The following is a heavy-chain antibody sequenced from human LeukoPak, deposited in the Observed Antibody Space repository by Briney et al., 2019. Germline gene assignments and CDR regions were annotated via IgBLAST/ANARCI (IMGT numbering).Heavy chain of an antibody. CDR1: GFTFSSYW. CDR3: AREGRGEYFDY. CDR2: INQDGSEK. Sequence: GSLRLSCAASGFTFSSYWMNWVRKAPGKGLGWVANINQDGSEKYYVDSVKGRFTISRDNGKNSLYLQLNSLRAEDTAVYYCAREGRGEYFDYWGQGTLVTVSS. D-gene: IGHD3-10*01. J-gene: IGHJ4*02. V-gene: IGHV3-7*01.